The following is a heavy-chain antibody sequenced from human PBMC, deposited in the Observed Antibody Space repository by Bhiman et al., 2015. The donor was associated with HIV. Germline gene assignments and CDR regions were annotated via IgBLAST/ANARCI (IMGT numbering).Heavy chain of an antibody. CDR2: VSSSGRST. CDR1: GFTFSTYA. D-gene: IGHD7-27*01. CDR3: VKAIRNWDQDGFDV. J-gene: IGHJ3*01. Sequence: EVQLLESGGGLVQSGGSLRLSCAASGFTFSTYAMNWVRQAPGKGLEWVSSVSSSGRSTYYADSLKGRLTISRDNSQNTVYLQMNNLRAEDTAMYYCVKAIRNWDQDGFDVWGQGTMVTVSS. V-gene: IGHV3-23*01.